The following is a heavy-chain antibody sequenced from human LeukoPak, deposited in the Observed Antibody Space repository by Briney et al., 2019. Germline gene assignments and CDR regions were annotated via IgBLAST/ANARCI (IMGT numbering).Heavy chain of an antibody. Sequence: PGRSLRLSCAASGFTFSSYGMHWVRQAPGKGLEWVAVIWYDGSNKYYADSVKGRFTISRDNSKNTLYLQMNSLRAEDTAVYYCAKPPRYCSSTSCSNFDYWGQGTLVTVSS. CDR3: AKPPRYCSSTSCSNFDY. J-gene: IGHJ4*02. D-gene: IGHD2-2*01. V-gene: IGHV3-33*06. CDR2: IWYDGSNK. CDR1: GFTFSSYG.